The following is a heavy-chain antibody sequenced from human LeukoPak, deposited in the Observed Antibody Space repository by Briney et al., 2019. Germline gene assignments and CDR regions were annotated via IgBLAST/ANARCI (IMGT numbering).Heavy chain of an antibody. CDR1: GFTFSSYA. V-gene: IGHV3-23*01. CDR2: ISGSGGRI. D-gene: IGHD3-10*01. CDR3: AKDSDYGSGKFDY. Sequence: PXGSLRLSCAASGFTFSSYAMSWVRQAPGKGLEWVSTISGSGGRIYYADSVKGRFTISRDNFKNTLYLQMNSLRAEDTAVYYCAKDSDYGSGKFDYWGQGTLVTVSS. J-gene: IGHJ4*02.